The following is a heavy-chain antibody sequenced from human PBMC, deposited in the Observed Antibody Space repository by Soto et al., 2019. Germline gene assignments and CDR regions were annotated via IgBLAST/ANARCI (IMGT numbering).Heavy chain of an antibody. V-gene: IGHV3-30*18. Sequence: RGSLRLSCAASGFTFSSYGIHWVRQAPGKGLEWVAVISYDGSNKYYADSVKGRFTISRDNSKNTLYLQMNSLRAEDTAVYYCAKSGWLQLRGYFDYCGQGTLVTVSS. CDR3: AKSGWLQLRGYFDY. J-gene: IGHJ4*02. CDR1: GFTFSSYG. CDR2: ISYDGSNK. D-gene: IGHD5-12*01.